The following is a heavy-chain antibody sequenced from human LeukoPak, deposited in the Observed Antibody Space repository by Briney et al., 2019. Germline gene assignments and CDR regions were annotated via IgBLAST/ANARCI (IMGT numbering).Heavy chain of an antibody. CDR2: INQDGSQE. V-gene: IGHV3-7*04. D-gene: IGHD1-1*01. CDR1: GFTFNSYW. J-gene: IGHJ4*02. CDR3: ARDNSRNDLEY. Sequence: GGSLKLSCAASGFTFNSYWMNWVRQAPGEGLQWVANINQDGSQEYYVDSVKGRFTISRDNAKNSLYLQINSLRAEDTAVYYCARDNSRNDLEYWGQGTLVTVSS.